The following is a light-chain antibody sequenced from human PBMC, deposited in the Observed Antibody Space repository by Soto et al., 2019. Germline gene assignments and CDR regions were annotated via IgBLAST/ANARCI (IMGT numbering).Light chain of an antibody. CDR3: QQYGSSST. CDR1: QSLSNSY. J-gene: IGKJ4*01. CDR2: GAS. Sequence: EVVLTQSPGTLSLSPGERDTLSCRASQSLSNSYLAWYQHKPGQAPRLLIYGASNRATGIPDRVSGSESGTDFTLTISRLEPEDFAVYYCQQYGSSSTFGGGTKVDIK. V-gene: IGKV3-20*01.